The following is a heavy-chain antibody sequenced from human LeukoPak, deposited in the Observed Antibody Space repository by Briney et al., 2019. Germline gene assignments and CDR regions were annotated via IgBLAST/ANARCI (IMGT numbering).Heavy chain of an antibody. CDR3: AREGGDPRWLDP. V-gene: IGHV4-4*07. CDR1: GGSISSYY. J-gene: IGHJ5*02. Sequence: SETLSLTCTVSGGSISSYYWTWIRQSAGKGLEWIGRINTSGSTNYNPSLRSRVTMSVNTSRNQFSLNLTSVTAADTAVYSCAREGGDPRWLDPWGQGTLVTVSS. CDR2: INTSGST. D-gene: IGHD6-25*01.